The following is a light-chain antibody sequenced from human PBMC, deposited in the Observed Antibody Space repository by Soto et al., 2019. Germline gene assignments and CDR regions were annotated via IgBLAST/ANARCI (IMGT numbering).Light chain of an antibody. Sequence: QSALTQPASVSGSPGQSITISCTGTSSDLGGYNFVSWYQHHPGKAPELMIYQVSNRPSGVSNRFSGSKSGNTASLTISGLQAEDEADYYCCSYTSSSPYVFGTGTKLTVL. CDR1: SSDLGGYNF. V-gene: IGLV2-14*01. J-gene: IGLJ1*01. CDR3: CSYTSSSPYV. CDR2: QVS.